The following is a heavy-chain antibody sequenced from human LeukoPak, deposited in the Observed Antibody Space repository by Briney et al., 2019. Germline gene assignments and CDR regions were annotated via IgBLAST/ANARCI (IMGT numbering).Heavy chain of an antibody. V-gene: IGHV3-15*01. J-gene: IGHJ3*02. Sequence: PGGSLRLSCAASGFTFSSCAMSWVRQAPGKGLEWVGRIKSETDGGTTDYAAPVKDRFTISRDDSRHTLFLQMNSLRTEDAGVYYCATALGMDCSGSCYRAFEIWGQGTMVTVSS. CDR2: IKSETDGGTT. D-gene: IGHD2-15*01. CDR3: ATALGMDCSGSCYRAFEI. CDR1: GFTFSSCA.